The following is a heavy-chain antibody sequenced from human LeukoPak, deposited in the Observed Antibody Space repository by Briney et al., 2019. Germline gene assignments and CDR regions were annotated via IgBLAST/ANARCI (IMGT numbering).Heavy chain of an antibody. CDR3: ARDIYYGSDWFDP. Sequence: PSQTLSLTCTVSGGSISSGSYYWSWIRQPAGKGLEWIGRIYTRGSTNYNPSLKSRVTISVDTSKNQFSLKLSSVTAADTAVYYCARDIYYGSDWFDPWGQGTLVTVSS. V-gene: IGHV4-61*02. CDR2: IYTRGST. CDR1: GGSISSGSYY. D-gene: IGHD3-10*01. J-gene: IGHJ5*02.